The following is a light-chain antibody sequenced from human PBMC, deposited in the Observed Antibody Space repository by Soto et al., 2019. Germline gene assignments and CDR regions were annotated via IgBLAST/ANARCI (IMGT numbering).Light chain of an antibody. Sequence: QSALTQPDSVSGSPGQSITISCTGTSSDVGAYNYVSWYQHHPGKVPRLAIYEATIRPSGVSNRFSGSNSGNTASLTISGLQADDEANYYSGSHTSSSPLVFGGGTKLTVL. CDR2: EAT. CDR3: GSHTSSSPLV. CDR1: SSDVGAYNY. J-gene: IGLJ2*01. V-gene: IGLV2-14*01.